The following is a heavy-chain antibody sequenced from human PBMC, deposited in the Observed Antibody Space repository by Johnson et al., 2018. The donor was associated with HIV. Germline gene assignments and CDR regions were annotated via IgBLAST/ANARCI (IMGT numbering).Heavy chain of an antibody. CDR2: IGTAGDT. CDR3: ARDGGMTTVTRGAFDI. J-gene: IGHJ3*02. Sequence: VQLVQSGGGLVQPGGSLRLSCAASGFTFSSYDMHWVRQATGKGLEWVSAIGTAGDTYYPGSVKGRFTISRENAKNSLYLQMNSLRAGYTAVYYCARDGGMTTVTRGAFDIWGQGTMVTVSS. V-gene: IGHV3-13*01. CDR1: GFTFSSYD. D-gene: IGHD4-17*01.